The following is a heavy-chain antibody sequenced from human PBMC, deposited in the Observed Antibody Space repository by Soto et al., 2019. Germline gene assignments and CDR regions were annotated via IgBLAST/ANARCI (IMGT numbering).Heavy chain of an antibody. CDR2: MNPNSGNT. J-gene: IGHJ6*02. D-gene: IGHD2-15*01. V-gene: IGHV1-8*01. CDR3: ARYCSGGSCPYYYGMDV. CDR1: GYTFTSYD. Sequence: ASVKVSCKASGYTFTSYDINWVRQATGQGLEWMGWMNPNSGNTGYAQKFQGRVTMTRSTSISTAYMELSSLRSEDTAVYYCARYCSGGSCPYYYGMDVWGQGTTVTVSS.